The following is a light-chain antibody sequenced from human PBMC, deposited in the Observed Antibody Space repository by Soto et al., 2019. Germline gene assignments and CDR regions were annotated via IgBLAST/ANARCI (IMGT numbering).Light chain of an antibody. CDR2: KAS. V-gene: IGKV1-5*03. CDR1: QSISNS. CDR3: QQYNSDWNT. Sequence: DIQMTQSPSTLSASVRDRVTITCRASQSISNSLAWYQQRPGKAPKLLIYKASSLETGAPSRFSGSGSGTEFTLTISSLQPDDFATYYCQQYNSDWNTFGQGTKLEIK. J-gene: IGKJ2*01.